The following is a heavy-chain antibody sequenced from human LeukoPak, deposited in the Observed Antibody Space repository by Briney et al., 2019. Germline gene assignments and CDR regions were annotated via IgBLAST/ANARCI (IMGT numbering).Heavy chain of an antibody. D-gene: IGHD5-18*01. J-gene: IGHJ4*02. CDR2: IFYTGGT. Sequence: PSETLSLTCTVSGGSISSFSWGWIRQPPGKGLEWIGYIFYTGGTNYSPSLKSRVSISVDTSRSYFSLKQRSVTAADTAVYYCGRVAKDGYSYGYVDYWGQGTLVTVSS. V-gene: IGHV4-59*01. CDR3: GRVAKDGYSYGYVDY. CDR1: GGSISSFS.